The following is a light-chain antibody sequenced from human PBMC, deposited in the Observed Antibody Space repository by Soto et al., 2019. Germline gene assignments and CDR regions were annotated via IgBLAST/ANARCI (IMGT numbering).Light chain of an antibody. CDR2: GAS. V-gene: IGKV3-20*01. J-gene: IGKJ5*01. Sequence: IVMTQSPPTLSVTPGERGKLSCRASQSVNIYLAWYQQKPGQAPRLLISGASTRATGIPDRFSGSGSGTDFTLTISRLEPEDFALYYCQQYGSSPITSAQRARLEI. CDR1: QSVNIY. CDR3: QQYGSSPIT.